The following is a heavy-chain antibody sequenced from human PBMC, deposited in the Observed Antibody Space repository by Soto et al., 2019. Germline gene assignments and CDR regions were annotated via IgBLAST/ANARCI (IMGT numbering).Heavy chain of an antibody. V-gene: IGHV3-33*01. D-gene: IGHD6-19*01. Sequence: GGSLRLSCAASGFTFSSYGMHWVRQAPGKGLEWVAVIWYDGSNKYYADSVKGRFTISRDNSKNTLYLQMNSLRAEDTAVYYCAREIAVAGRWDYYYGMDVWGQGTTVTVSS. J-gene: IGHJ6*02. CDR2: IWYDGSNK. CDR3: AREIAVAGRWDYYYGMDV. CDR1: GFTFSSYG.